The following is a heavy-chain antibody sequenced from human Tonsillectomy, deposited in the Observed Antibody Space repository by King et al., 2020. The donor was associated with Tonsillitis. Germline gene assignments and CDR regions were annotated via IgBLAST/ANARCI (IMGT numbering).Heavy chain of an antibody. CDR1: GFTFGSYA. J-gene: IGHJ3*02. Sequence: VQLVESGGGLLQPGGSLRLSCAASGFTFGSYAMNWVRQSPGKGLEWVSAISGSGGGTYYADSVKGRFTISRDNSENTVHLHMNSLRAEDTAVYYCARDQALILAGPGVFDIGGQGKIATVSS. CDR3: ARDQALILAGPGVFDI. CDR2: ISGSGGGT. D-gene: IGHD3-9*01. V-gene: IGHV3-23*04.